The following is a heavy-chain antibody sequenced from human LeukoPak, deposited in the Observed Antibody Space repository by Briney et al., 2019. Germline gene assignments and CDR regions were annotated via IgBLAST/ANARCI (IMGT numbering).Heavy chain of an antibody. CDR1: GGTFSSYA. CDR2: IIPILGIA. CDR3: ATGVGYGSGSYSPY. J-gene: IGHJ4*02. D-gene: IGHD3-10*01. Sequence: ASVKVSCKASGGTFSSYAISWVRQAPGQGLEWMGRIIPILGIANYAQKFQGRVTITADKSTSTAYMELSSLRSEDTAVYYCATGVGYGSGSYSPYWGQGTLVTVSS. V-gene: IGHV1-69*04.